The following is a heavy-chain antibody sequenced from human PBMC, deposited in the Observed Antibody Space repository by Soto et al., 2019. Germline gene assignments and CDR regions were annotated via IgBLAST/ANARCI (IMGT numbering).Heavy chain of an antibody. CDR1: GCSFRECA. CDR2: VIPMFGTP. CDR3: ARDSTAMVATSFDY. D-gene: IGHD5-18*01. Sequence: QVHLVQSGAEVKKPGSSVKVSCKVSGCSFRECAMSWVRQAPGQGLEWMGGVIPMFGTPNYAHKFQGRVTITADESTNTAYMELSSLTSEDTAVYYCARDSTAMVATSFDYWGQGTLVTVSS. J-gene: IGHJ4*02. V-gene: IGHV1-69*01.